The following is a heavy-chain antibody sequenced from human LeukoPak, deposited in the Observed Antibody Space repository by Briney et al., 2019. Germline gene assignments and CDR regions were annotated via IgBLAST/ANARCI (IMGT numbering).Heavy chain of an antibody. CDR2: LYEDGGYT. CDR3: VRDFSCSGGSCPLFHS. J-gene: IGHJ4*02. Sequence: GGSLRLSCAASGFTFNIYAMRWVRQAPGKGLAWVLGLYEDGGYTYYADYVKGRLTSSRDNSENTLYLQMSSLRAEDTAIYYCVRDFSCSGGSCPLFHSWGQGPLVSVSS. D-gene: IGHD2-15*01. CDR1: GFTFNIYA. V-gene: IGHV3-23*01.